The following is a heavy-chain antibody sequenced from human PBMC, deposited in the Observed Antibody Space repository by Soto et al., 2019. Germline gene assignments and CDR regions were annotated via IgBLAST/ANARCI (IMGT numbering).Heavy chain of an antibody. Sequence: HPGGSLRLSCAASGFNFDNSYMSWVRQAPGKGLEWVAILYSGGKSYYAESVRGRFTISRDISKNTLDLQMNRLTADDTAVYYCSKNNVAPAFVGFEYWGPGTLVTVYS. CDR3: SKNNVAPAFVGFEY. CDR1: GFNFDNSY. J-gene: IGHJ4*02. CDR2: LYSGGKS. D-gene: IGHD2-2*01. V-gene: IGHV3-53*01.